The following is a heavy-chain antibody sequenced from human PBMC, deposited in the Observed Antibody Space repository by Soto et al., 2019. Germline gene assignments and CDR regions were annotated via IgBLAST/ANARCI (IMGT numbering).Heavy chain of an antibody. V-gene: IGHV4-4*02. J-gene: IGHJ5*02. CDR3: ARAPTTVTNWFDP. Sequence: SETLSLTCAVSGGSISSSNWWTWVRQPPGKGLEWIGEIYHGGSTYYNPSLKSRVTISVDKSKNQFSLKLSSVTAADTAVYYCARAPTTVTNWFDPWGQGTLVTVSS. CDR1: GGSISSSNW. D-gene: IGHD4-17*01. CDR2: IYHGGST.